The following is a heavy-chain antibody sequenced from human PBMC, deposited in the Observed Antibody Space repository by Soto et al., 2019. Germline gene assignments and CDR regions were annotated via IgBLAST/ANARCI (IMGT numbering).Heavy chain of an antibody. J-gene: IGHJ4*02. V-gene: IGHV4-4*07. Sequence: SATLSLTCTVSGGSISSYYWSWIRQPAGKGLEWIGHIYSSGSSNYNPSLKSRVTMSVDSSKNQFSLKLSSLTAADTAVYYCARGGDSSGYYYASDYWGQGTLVTVSS. D-gene: IGHD3-22*01. CDR2: IYSSGSS. CDR1: GGSISSYY. CDR3: ARGGDSSGYYYASDY.